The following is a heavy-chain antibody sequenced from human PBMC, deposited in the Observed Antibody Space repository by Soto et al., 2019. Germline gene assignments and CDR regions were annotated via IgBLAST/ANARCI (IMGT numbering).Heavy chain of an antibody. D-gene: IGHD2-8*01. V-gene: IGHV4-59*01. J-gene: IGHJ5*02. CDR3: ARDRSTYGGGGTGEVKENWFDP. CDR1: GGFISHYY. Sequence: KTSETLSLTCTVSGGFISHYYWSWIRQSPGKGLEWIGYAYYSGSTDYNPSLKSRVTMSVDTSKNQVSLKLNSVTTADTAVYYCARDRSTYGGGGTGEVKENWFDPWGPGTLVTVSS. CDR2: AYYSGST.